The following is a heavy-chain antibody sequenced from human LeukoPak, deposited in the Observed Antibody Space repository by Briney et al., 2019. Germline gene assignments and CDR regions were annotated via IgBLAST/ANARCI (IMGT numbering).Heavy chain of an antibody. D-gene: IGHD3-10*01. CDR3: ARGTGRRAPYDAFDI. CDR2: IYSGGST. V-gene: IGHV3-53*01. Sequence: PGGSLRLSCAASGSTVSSNYMSWVRQAPGKGLEWVSVIYSGGSTYYADSVKGRFTISRDNSKNTLYLQMNSLRAEDTAVYYCARGTGRRAPYDAFDIWGQGTMVTVSS. CDR1: GSTVSSNY. J-gene: IGHJ3*02.